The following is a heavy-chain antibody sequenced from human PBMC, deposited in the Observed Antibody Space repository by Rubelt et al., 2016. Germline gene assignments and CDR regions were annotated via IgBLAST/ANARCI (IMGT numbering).Heavy chain of an antibody. CDR2: ISAYNGNT. J-gene: IGHJ5*02. Sequence: QVQLVQSGAEVKKPGASVKVSCKASGYTFTSYGISWVRQAPGQGLEWMGWISAYNGNTNYAQKFQGRVTMTTDTSTSTAYMELRSRRSDDTAVYYCASMYSSSWYRGWFDPWGQGTLVTVSS. CDR1: GYTFTSYG. CDR3: ASMYSSSWYRGWFDP. V-gene: IGHV1-18*01. D-gene: IGHD6-13*01.